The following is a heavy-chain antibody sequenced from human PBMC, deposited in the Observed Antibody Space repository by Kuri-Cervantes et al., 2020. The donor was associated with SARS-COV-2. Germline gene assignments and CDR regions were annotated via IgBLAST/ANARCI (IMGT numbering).Heavy chain of an antibody. J-gene: IGHJ4*02. CDR3: ARDPMWSRYYYDSSGSYYFDY. V-gene: IGHV3-30*02. Sequence: GESLKISCAASGFAFTNYGMHWVRQAPGKGLEWVAFIRYDGSDKYYGDSVKGRFTVSRDNAKNSLYLQMNSLRAEDTAVYYCARDPMWSRYYYDSSGSYYFDYWGQGTLVTVSS. CDR1: GFAFTNYG. CDR2: IRYDGSDK. D-gene: IGHD3-22*01.